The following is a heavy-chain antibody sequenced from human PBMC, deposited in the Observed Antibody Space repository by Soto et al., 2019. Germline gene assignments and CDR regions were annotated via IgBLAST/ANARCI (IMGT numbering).Heavy chain of an antibody. CDR2: SNHIGGT. D-gene: IGHD1-26*01. CDR1: GGSLSGYY. Sequence: QVQLHQWGAGLLKPSETLSLTCGVYGGSLSGYYWTWVRQPPGRGLEWIGESNHIGGTKYNPSLKARVKISLDMPKKQLSLKLNSVTAADTAAYYCARGRGGAREYFYYGMDVWGQGTKVTVSS. CDR3: ARGRGGAREYFYYGMDV. J-gene: IGHJ6*02. V-gene: IGHV4-34*01.